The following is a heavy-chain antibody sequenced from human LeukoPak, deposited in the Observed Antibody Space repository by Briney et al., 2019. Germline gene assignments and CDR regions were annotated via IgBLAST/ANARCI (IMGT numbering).Heavy chain of an antibody. D-gene: IGHD3-16*01. CDR2: MNSAGTTL. CDR1: GFSLNGYW. CDR3: IREIQVRASSSLGY. J-gene: IGHJ4*01. Sequence: GGSLRLSCGASGFSLNGYWMHWVRQAAGKGLVWVARMNSAGTTLNYADSVKGRFTIPRENAGNALYLHMSSLRADDTASYYWIREIQVRASSSLGYWGQGTLVTVSS. V-gene: IGHV3-74*01.